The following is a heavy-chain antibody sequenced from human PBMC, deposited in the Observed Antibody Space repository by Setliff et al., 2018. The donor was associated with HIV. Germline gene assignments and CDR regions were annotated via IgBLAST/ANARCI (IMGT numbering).Heavy chain of an antibody. CDR2: VDWDDDK. D-gene: IGHD2-21*02. Sequence: TFTGFSLDTSGVSVSWILQPPGKALEWLARVDWDDDKYYNPSLKSRLTISKDASKNQVVLTMTNMEPVDTATYFCARGFVVMTSMFVFWGQGTLVTVSS. V-gene: IGHV2-70*11. J-gene: IGHJ4*02. CDR3: ARGFVVMTSMFVF. CDR1: GFSLDTSGVS.